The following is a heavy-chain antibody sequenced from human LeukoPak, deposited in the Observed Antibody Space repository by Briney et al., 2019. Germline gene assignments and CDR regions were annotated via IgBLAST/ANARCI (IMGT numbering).Heavy chain of an antibody. CDR3: ARRGPLNDDFWSYNHPFDY. CDR2: ISSSSSYI. J-gene: IGHJ4*02. Sequence: PGGPLRLSCAASGFTFSSYAMSWVRQAPGKGLEWVSSISSSSSYIYYADSVKGRFTISRDNAKNSLYLRMNSLRAEDTAVYYCARRGPLNDDFWSYNHPFDYWGQGTLVTVSS. D-gene: IGHD3-3*01. V-gene: IGHV3-21*01. CDR1: GFTFSSYA.